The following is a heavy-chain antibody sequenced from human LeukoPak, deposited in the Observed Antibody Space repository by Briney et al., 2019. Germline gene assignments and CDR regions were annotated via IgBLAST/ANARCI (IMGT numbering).Heavy chain of an antibody. CDR3: ARAWGSSGYYYPYFDS. V-gene: IGHV1-69*01. D-gene: IGHD3-22*01. CDR2: IIPIFGTA. CDR1: GCTFSSYA. Sequence: SVTVSCKASGCTFSSYAINWVRQAPGQGLEGMGGIIPIFGTANYAQKFQGRVTITADESTSTAYMELSSLRSEDTAVYYCARAWGSSGYYYPYFDSWGQGTLVTVSS. J-gene: IGHJ4*02.